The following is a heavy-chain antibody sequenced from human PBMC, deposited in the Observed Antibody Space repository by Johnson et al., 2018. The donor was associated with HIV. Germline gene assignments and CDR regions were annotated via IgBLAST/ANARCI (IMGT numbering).Heavy chain of an antibody. CDR1: GFTFSRYA. D-gene: IGHD5-18*01. Sequence: QMLLVESGGGVVQPGRSLRLSCVASGFTFSRYAVHWFRQAPGKGLEWVAIITHDGSKQYYADSVKGRFTISRDNSKNILYLQMNSLRAEDTATYYCARLPSGYNRDSFNIWGQGTMVTVSS. V-gene: IGHV3-30*04. CDR2: ITHDGSKQ. J-gene: IGHJ3*02. CDR3: ARLPSGYNRDSFNI.